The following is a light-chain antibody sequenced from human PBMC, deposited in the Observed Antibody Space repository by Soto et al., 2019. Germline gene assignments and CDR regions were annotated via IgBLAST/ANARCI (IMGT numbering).Light chain of an antibody. CDR3: SSYTSSSTGCG. V-gene: IGLV2-14*01. CDR1: SSDVGGYKY. Sequence: QSVLTQPASVSGSPGQSITISCTGTSSDVGGYKYVSWYQQHPGKAPKLMIYEVSHRPSGVSDRFSGSKSGNTASLTISGLQAEYGADYYCSSYTSSSTGCGFGTGSKGTVL. J-gene: IGLJ1*01. CDR2: EVS.